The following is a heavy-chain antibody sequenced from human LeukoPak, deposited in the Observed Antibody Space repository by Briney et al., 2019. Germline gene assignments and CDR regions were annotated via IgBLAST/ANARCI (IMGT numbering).Heavy chain of an antibody. CDR3: AEYYDSSGSFDY. D-gene: IGHD3-22*01. V-gene: IGHV4-31*03. J-gene: IGHJ4*02. CDR1: GGSISSGGYY. CDR2: IYYSGST. Sequence: PSETLSLTCTVSGGSISSGGYYWSWIRQHPGKGLEWIGYIYYSGSTYHNPSLKSRVTISVDTSKNQFSLKLSSVTAADTAVYYCAEYYDSSGSFDYWGQGTLVTVSS.